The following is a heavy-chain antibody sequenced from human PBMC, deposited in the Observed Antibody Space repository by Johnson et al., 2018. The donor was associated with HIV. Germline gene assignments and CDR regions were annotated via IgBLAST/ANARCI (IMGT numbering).Heavy chain of an antibody. D-gene: IGHD7-27*01. Sequence: QVQLVESGGGLVQPGGSLRLSCAASGFTFSNYPMNWVRQAPGKGLEWVAVISYDGSNKYYADSVKGRFTISRDNSKNTLYLQMNSLRAEDTAVYYCARDKANWGPSRDVGAFDIWGQGTMVTVSS. CDR2: ISYDGSNK. CDR1: GFTFSNYP. V-gene: IGHV3-30*04. J-gene: IGHJ3*02. CDR3: ARDKANWGPSRDVGAFDI.